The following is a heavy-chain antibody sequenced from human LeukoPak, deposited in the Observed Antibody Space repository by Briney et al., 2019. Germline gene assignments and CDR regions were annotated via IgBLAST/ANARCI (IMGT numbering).Heavy chain of an antibody. J-gene: IGHJ4*02. Sequence: ASVKVSCKVSGYTLTELSMHWVRQAPGEGLEWMGGFDPEDGETIYAQKFQGRVTMTEDTSTDTAYMELSSLRSEDTAVYYCATDLRSSWYYFDYWGQGTLVTVSS. D-gene: IGHD6-13*01. CDR3: ATDLRSSWYYFDY. V-gene: IGHV1-24*01. CDR2: FDPEDGET. CDR1: GYTLTELS.